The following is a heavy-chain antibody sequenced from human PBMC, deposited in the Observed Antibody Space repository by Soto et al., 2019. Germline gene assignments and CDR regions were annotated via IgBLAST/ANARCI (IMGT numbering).Heavy chain of an antibody. J-gene: IGHJ6*02. D-gene: IGHD3-10*02. CDR1: GYTFTAYY. Sequence: QVQLVQSGAAVKEPGDSVRVSCEASGYTFTAYYIHWVRQAPGQGLEWMGWINPKFGDTTYAQDFQGRVSMTRDMSISTVYMELSSLTSDDTAIYYCARNMDYYYGRGSGNGHGVWGQGTTVTVFS. CDR3: ARNMDYYYGRGSGNGHGV. V-gene: IGHV1-2*02. CDR2: INPKFGDT.